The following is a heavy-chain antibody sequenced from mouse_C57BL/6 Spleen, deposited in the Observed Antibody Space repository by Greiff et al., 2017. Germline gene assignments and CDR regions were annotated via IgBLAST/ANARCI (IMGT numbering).Heavy chain of an antibody. CDR2: ISSGSSTI. V-gene: IGHV5-17*01. J-gene: IGHJ4*01. CDR1: GFTFSDYG. CDR3: ARSYYGSSYGAMDY. Sequence: DVKLVESGGGLVKPGGSLKLSCAASGFTFSDYGMHWVRQAPEKGLEWVAYISSGSSTIYYADTVKGRFTISRDNAKNTLFLQMTSLRSEDTAMYYCARSYYGSSYGAMDYWGQGTSVTVSS. D-gene: IGHD1-1*01.